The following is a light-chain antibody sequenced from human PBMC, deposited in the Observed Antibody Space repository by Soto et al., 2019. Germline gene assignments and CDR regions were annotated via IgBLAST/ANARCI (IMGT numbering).Light chain of an antibody. CDR3: MQSLNLPYT. CDR2: TVS. J-gene: IGKJ2*01. Sequence: EIVMSQTPLSLSVTPGQPASISCKSSQSLQHSDGKTYLFWYLQKPGQPPHLLIYTVSNRFSGVPDRFTGSGSGTDFTLKISRVEAEDVGVYHCMQSLNLPYTFGQGTKLEL. V-gene: IGKV2D-29*01. CDR1: QSLQHSDGKTY.